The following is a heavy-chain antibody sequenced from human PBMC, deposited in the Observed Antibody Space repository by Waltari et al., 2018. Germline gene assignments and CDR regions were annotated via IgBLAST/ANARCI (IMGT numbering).Heavy chain of an antibody. J-gene: IGHJ4*02. V-gene: IGHV3-21*01. Sequence: EVHLVESGGGLVKPGGSVRVSGAASGCSFSVYAMSLVRQTPGKALEWLASIVSGGSYIYYADSMRGRFVISRDDATNSLYLHIHSLRAEDTAMYYCAREGQQLARYLDSWGQGTLVTVSS. CDR1: GCSFSVYA. CDR3: AREGQQLARYLDS. CDR2: IVSGGSYI. D-gene: IGHD6-13*01.